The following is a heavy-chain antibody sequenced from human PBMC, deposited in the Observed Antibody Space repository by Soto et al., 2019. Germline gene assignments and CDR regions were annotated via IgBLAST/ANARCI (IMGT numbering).Heavy chain of an antibody. J-gene: IGHJ3*01. CDR2: IKSKTDSRTT. D-gene: IGHD2-15*01. CDR1: GFTLSNAW. CDR3: TTDIVVVVAATHV. V-gene: IGHV3-15*01. Sequence: GGSLRLSCAASGFTLSNAWMTWVRQAPGKALEWVGRIKSKTDSRTTDYAAPAKGRFTISRDDSTNTLYLQMNSLKTEHTAVYSCTTDIVVVVAATHVWGQGTMVTVSS.